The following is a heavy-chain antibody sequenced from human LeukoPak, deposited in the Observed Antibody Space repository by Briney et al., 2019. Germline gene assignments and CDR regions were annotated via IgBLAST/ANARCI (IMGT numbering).Heavy chain of an antibody. J-gene: IGHJ3*01. Sequence: GESLKISCATSGYNFPRHWIGWVRQMPGKGLEYVGVIFPDDSDTRYSPSSEGHVTISADTSTNTAYLQWRSLQASDTAMYFCASRVGVAGTFDAFDLWGQGTMVTVSS. D-gene: IGHD2-21*02. CDR1: GYNFPRHW. V-gene: IGHV5-51*01. CDR2: IFPDDSDT. CDR3: ASRVGVAGTFDAFDL.